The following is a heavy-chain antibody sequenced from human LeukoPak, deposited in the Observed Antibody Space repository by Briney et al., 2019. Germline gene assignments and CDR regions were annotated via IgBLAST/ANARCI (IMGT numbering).Heavy chain of an antibody. CDR1: GGSISSYY. V-gene: IGHV4-59*01. CDR2: IYYSGST. CDR3: ARDGAHYDPNKVRVIGGRWFDP. J-gene: IGHJ5*02. Sequence: PSETLSLTCTVSGGSISSYYWSWIRQPPGKGLEWIGYIYYSGSTNYNPSLKSRVTISVDTSKNQFSLKLSSVTAADTAVYYCARDGAHYDPNKVRVIGGRWFDPWGQGTLVTVSS. D-gene: IGHD3-3*01.